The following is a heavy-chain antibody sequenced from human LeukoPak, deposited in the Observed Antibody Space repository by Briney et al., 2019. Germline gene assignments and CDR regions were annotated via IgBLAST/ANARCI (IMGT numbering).Heavy chain of an antibody. J-gene: IGHJ4*02. CDR3: ARDFSSYYDSTSNYGDAYFDY. V-gene: IGHV3-48*02. D-gene: IGHD3-22*01. CDR1: GFTFSSSA. CDR2: ISSSSVI. Sequence: GGSLRLSCQASGFTFSSSAMNWVRQAPGKGPEWISYISSSSVIFYADSVKGRFSISRDNAKNSLFLQMNNLRDEDTAVYYCARDFSSYYDSTSNYGDAYFDYWGQGTLVTVSS.